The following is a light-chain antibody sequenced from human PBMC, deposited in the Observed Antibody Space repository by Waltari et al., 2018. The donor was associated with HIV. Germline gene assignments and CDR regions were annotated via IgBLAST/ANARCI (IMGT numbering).Light chain of an antibody. J-gene: IGLJ7*01. CDR3: AAWDDSLNGAV. Sequence: QSGLDQSPSASGTPGQRVTISCSGSGSNIGSNSVYWYQRLPGTAPKLLIYDNIQRPSGVPDRFSGSRSGTSASLTISGLQSEDEADYLCAAWDDSLNGAVFGGGTQLTVL. V-gene: IGLV1-44*01. CDR1: GSNIGSNS. CDR2: DNI.